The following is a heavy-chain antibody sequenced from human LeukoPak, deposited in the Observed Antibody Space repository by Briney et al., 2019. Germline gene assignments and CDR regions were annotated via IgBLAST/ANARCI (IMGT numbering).Heavy chain of an antibody. Sequence: SETLSLTCTVSGGSISSGSYYWSWIRQPAGKGLEWIGRIYTSGSTNYNPSLKSRVTISVDTSKNQFSLKLSSVTAADTAVYYCARGVAVAEYCMDVWGKGTTVTVSS. D-gene: IGHD6-19*01. CDR3: ARGVAVAEYCMDV. V-gene: IGHV4-61*02. CDR1: GGSISSGSYY. J-gene: IGHJ6*03. CDR2: IYTSGST.